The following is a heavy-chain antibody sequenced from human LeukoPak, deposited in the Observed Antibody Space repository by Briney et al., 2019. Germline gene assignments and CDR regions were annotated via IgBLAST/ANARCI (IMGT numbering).Heavy chain of an antibody. CDR2: IYYSGST. CDR3: AGGLGYCASASCLNWFDP. D-gene: IGHD2-2*01. CDR1: AGSISSDS. J-gene: IGHJ5*02. Sequence: SETLSLTCTVSAGSISSDSWNWIRQPPGKVLEWIGNIYYSGSTYYNPSLKSRVTISVDTSKNQFSLKLTSVTAADTAVYYCAGGLGYCASASCLNWFDPWGQGTLVTVSS. V-gene: IGHV4-59*04.